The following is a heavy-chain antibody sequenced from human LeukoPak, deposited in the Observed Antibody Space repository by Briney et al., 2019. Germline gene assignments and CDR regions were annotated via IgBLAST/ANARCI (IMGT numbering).Heavy chain of an antibody. CDR3: ARPRGDLWSGYDY. V-gene: IGHV4-39*01. D-gene: IGHD3-3*01. CDR2: TYYSGST. J-gene: IGHJ4*02. CDR1: GGSISRSSYY. Sequence: SETLSLTCSVSGGSISRSSYYWTWIRQSPGRALEWIGNTYYSGSTLYNPSLKSRVTISVDTSKNQFSLRLTSVTAADTAVYYCARPRGDLWSGYDYWGQGVLVTVSP.